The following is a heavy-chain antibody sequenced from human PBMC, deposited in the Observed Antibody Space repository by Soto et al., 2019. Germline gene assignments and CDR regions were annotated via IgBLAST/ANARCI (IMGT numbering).Heavy chain of an antibody. D-gene: IGHD2-2*01. CDR2: IIPILGIA. J-gene: IGHJ3*02. CDR3: ARREMEYCSSTSCHDAFDI. V-gene: IGHV1-69*02. CDR1: GGTFSSYT. Sequence: ASVKVSCKASGGTFSSYTISWVRQAPGQGLEWMGRIIPILGIANYAQKFQGRVTITADKSTSTAYMELSSLRSEDTAVYYCARREMEYCSSTSCHDAFDIWGQGTMVTVSS.